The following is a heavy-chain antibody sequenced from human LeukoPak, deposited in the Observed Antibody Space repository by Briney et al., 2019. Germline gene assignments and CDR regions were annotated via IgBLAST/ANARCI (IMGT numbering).Heavy chain of an antibody. Sequence: GGSLRLSCAASGFTFSSHWMHWVRQAPGMGLVWVARIIGDGTGRNYADSIEGRFTISRDNAKNMLYLQMDSLRVEDTGIYYCATGESAPRNDYWGQGTLVTVSS. CDR1: GFTFSSHW. J-gene: IGHJ4*02. CDR3: ATGESAPRNDY. V-gene: IGHV3-74*01. D-gene: IGHD6-25*01. CDR2: IIGDGTGR.